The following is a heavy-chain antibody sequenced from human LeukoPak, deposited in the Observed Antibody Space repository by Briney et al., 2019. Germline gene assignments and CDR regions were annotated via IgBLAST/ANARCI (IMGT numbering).Heavy chain of an antibody. D-gene: IGHD3-22*01. CDR2: IYTSGST. V-gene: IGHV4-61*02. Sequence: SQTLSLTCTVSGVSISSGSYYWSWIRQPAGKGLEWIGRIYTSGSTNYNPSLKSRVTISVDTSKNQFSLKLSSVTAADTAVYYCARSDDYDSSGYYYDYWGQGTLVTVSS. CDR1: GVSISSGSYY. CDR3: ARSDDYDSSGYYYDY. J-gene: IGHJ4*02.